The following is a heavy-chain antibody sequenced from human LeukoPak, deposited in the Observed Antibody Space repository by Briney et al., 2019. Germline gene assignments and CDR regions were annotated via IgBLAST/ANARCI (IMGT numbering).Heavy chain of an antibody. CDR2: THYSGST. D-gene: IGHD1-1*01. CDR1: GGSISSYY. J-gene: IGHJ4*02. CDR3: ARGNAYNWRFDF. Sequence: SETLSLACSVSGGSISSYYWNWIRQTPGKRLQWIGYTHYSGSTNYNPSLKSRVSISVDTSKNQFSLKLSSVTAADTALYYCARGNAYNWRFDFWGQGTLVTVSS. V-gene: IGHV4-59*01.